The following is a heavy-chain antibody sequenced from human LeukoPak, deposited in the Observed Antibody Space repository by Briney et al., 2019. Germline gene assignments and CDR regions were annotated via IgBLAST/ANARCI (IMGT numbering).Heavy chain of an antibody. D-gene: IGHD3-3*01. V-gene: IGHV3-53*01. CDR3: ARGRGLGVVSPYFDY. Sequence: GGSLRLSCAASGFTVSSNYMNWVRQAPGKGLEWVSLIYVGGSTYYADSVKGRFTISRDNSKNIVSLQMNNLRAEDTAVYYCARGRGLGVVSPYFDYWGQGTLVTVSS. CDR2: IYVGGST. J-gene: IGHJ4*02. CDR1: GFTVSSNY.